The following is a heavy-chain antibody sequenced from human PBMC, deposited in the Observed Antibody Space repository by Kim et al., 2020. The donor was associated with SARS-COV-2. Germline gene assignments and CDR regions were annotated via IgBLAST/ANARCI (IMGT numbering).Heavy chain of an antibody. J-gene: IGHJ5*02. CDR3: ARDRGPEDSSGLQALWFDP. CDR1: GYTFTSYY. Sequence: ASVKVSCKASGYTFTSYYMHWVRQAPGQGLEWMGIINPSGGSTSYAQKFQGRVTMTRDTSTSTVYMELSSLRSEDTAVYYCARDRGPEDSSGLQALWFDPWGQGTLVTVSS. CDR2: INPSGGST. D-gene: IGHD3-22*01. V-gene: IGHV1-46*01.